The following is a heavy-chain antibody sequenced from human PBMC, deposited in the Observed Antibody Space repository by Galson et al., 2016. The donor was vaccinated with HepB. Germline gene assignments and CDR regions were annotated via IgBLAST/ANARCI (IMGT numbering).Heavy chain of an antibody. CDR2: IYPDDSDT. J-gene: IGHJ6*02. V-gene: IGHV5-51*01. Sequence: QSGAEGKKPGESLKVSCQVSGYNFSNYWVGWVRQMPGKGLEWMGIIYPDDSDTRYSPSLKSQVIISADKSIDTAYLQWDSLAATDTAIYYCGRCKGDGHTVVGFDVWGQGTPVTV. CDR3: GRCKGDGHTVVGFDV. CDR1: GYNFSNYW. D-gene: IGHD5-24*01.